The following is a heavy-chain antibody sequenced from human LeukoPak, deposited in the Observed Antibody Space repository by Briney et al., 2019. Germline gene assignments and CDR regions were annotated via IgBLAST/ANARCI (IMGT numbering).Heavy chain of an antibody. CDR1: GFTFNSYT. V-gene: IGHV3-21*01. Sequence: GGSLRLSCAASGFTFNSYTMNWVRQAPGKGLEWVSSIIRGSGYIYYADSVKGRFTISRDNPKNSLYLQMNSLRAEDTAVYYCARGDYGDDHAFDIWGQGTMVTVSS. D-gene: IGHD4-17*01. CDR2: IIRGSGYI. J-gene: IGHJ3*02. CDR3: ARGDYGDDHAFDI.